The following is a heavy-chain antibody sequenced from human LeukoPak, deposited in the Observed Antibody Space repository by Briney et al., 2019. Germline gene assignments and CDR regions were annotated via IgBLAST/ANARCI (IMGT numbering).Heavy chain of an antibody. D-gene: IGHD5-24*01. V-gene: IGHV3-64*04. CDR3: VRVRRDGSNFDF. J-gene: IGHJ4*02. Sequence: GGSLRLSCSASGFTFSTYAMHWVRQAPGKGLEYVSGISSNGGSTYYADSVKGRFTISRDNAKNSLYLQMNSLRAEDTGVYYCVRVRRDGSNFDFWGQGTLVTVSS. CDR2: ISSNGGST. CDR1: GFTFSTYA.